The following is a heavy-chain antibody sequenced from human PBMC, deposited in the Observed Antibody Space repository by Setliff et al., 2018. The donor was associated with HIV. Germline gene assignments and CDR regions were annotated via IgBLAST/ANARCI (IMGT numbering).Heavy chain of an antibody. J-gene: IGHJ4*02. V-gene: IGHV4-59*11. D-gene: IGHD4-17*01. CDR1: GPSINIHY. CDR3: AKGAGFYGDYTFDH. CDR2: IYSTGST. Sequence: SETLSLTCTVSGPSINIHYWSWIRQSPGKAFEWIGYIYSTGSTNYNPSLQSRVTISMVASRNQFSLKVTSVPAADTAVYYCAKGAGFYGDYTFDHWGQGRQVTVSS.